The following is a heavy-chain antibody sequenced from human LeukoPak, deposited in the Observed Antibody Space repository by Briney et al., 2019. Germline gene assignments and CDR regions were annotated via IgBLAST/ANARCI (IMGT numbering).Heavy chain of an antibody. Sequence: SETLSLTCAVYGGSFSGDYCTWIRQAPGKGLEWIGEIHPSGSTNYNPSPMSRVSLSLDTSKNQFSLRLSSVTAADTAVYFCARGLDTYKSGVDWGQGTLVTVSS. CDR3: ARGLDTYKSGVD. V-gene: IGHV4-34*01. CDR2: IHPSGST. D-gene: IGHD1-26*01. CDR1: GGSFSGDY. J-gene: IGHJ4*02.